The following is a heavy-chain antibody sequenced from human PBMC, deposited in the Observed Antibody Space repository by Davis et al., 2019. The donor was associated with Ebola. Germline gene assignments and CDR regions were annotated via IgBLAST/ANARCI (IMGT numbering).Heavy chain of an antibody. D-gene: IGHD3-3*01. V-gene: IGHV4-34*01. CDR3: ARAVPRYYDFWSGYLYYFDY. CDR1: GGSFSGYY. J-gene: IGHJ4*02. Sequence: PGGSLRLSCAVYGGSFSGYYWSWIRQPPGKGLEWIGEINHSGSTYYNPSLKSRVTISVDTSKNQFSLKLSSVTAADTAVYYCARAVPRYYDFWSGYLYYFDYWGQGTLVTVSS. CDR2: INHSGST.